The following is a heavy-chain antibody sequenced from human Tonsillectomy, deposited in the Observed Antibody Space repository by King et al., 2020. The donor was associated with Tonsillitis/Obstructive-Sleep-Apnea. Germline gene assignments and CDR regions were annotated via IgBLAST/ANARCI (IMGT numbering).Heavy chain of an antibody. CDR2: IDPSDSYT. CDR3: ARLVAAHRGSYYYYGMDV. V-gene: IGHV5-10-1*03. CDR1: GYSFTSYW. Sequence: QLVQSGAEVKKPGESLRISCKGSGYSFTSYWISWVRQMPGKGLEWMGRIDPSDSYTNYSPSFQGHVTISADKSISTAYLQWSSLKASDTAMYYCARLVAAHRGSYYYYGMDVWGQGTTVTVSS. D-gene: IGHD2-15*01. J-gene: IGHJ6*02.